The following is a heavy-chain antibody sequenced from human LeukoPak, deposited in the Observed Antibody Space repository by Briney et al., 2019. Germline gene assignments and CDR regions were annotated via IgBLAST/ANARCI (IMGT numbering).Heavy chain of an antibody. D-gene: IGHD1-26*01. Sequence: GASVKVSCKASGYTFTSYYMHWVRQAPGQGLEGMGIINPSGGSTSYAQKFQGRVTMTRETSTSTVYMELSSLRSEDTAVYYCARFIVGATYFDYWGQGTLVTVSS. CDR1: GYTFTSYY. CDR3: ARFIVGATYFDY. V-gene: IGHV1-46*01. J-gene: IGHJ4*02. CDR2: INPSGGST.